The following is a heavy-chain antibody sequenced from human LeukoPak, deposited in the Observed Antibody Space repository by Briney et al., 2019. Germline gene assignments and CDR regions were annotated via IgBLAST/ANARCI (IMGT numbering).Heavy chain of an antibody. CDR3: ARDLEFCGGDCYTDAFDI. J-gene: IGHJ3*02. D-gene: IGHD2-21*02. Sequence: ASVKVSYKASGYTFTTYGISWVRQAPGQGLEWMGWISAYNGNTYYAQKLQGRVTMTTDTSTSTVYMELRSLRSDDTAIYYCARDLEFCGGDCYTDAFDIWGQGTMVTVSS. CDR1: GYTFTTYG. CDR2: ISAYNGNT. V-gene: IGHV1-18*01.